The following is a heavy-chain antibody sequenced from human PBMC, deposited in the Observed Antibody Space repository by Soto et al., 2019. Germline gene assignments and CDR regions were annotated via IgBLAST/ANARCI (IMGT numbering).Heavy chain of an antibody. V-gene: IGHV3-48*01. CDR3: ASIVATITDY. J-gene: IGHJ4*02. CDR1: GFTFSSYS. Sequence: PGGSLRLSCAASGFTFSSYSMNWVRQAPGKGLEWVSYISSSSSTIYYADSVKGRFTISRDNAKNSLYLQMNSLRAEDTAVYYCASIVATITDYWGQGTLVTVSS. CDR2: ISSSSSTI. D-gene: IGHD5-12*01.